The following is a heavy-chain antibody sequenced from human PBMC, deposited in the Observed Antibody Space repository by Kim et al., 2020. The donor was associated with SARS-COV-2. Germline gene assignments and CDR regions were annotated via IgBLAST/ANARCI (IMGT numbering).Heavy chain of an antibody. CDR3: ARDRTPLGELSLSL. CDR2: ISSSGNYI. CDR1: GFTFSSYS. Sequence: GGSLRLSCAGSGFTFSSYSMNWVRQAPGKGLEWVSSISSSGNYIFYADSVKGRFTISRDNAKNSLYLQMNSLRAEDTAVYYCARDRTPLGELSLSLWGQGTLVTVSS. V-gene: IGHV3-21*01. D-gene: IGHD3-16*02. J-gene: IGHJ4*02.